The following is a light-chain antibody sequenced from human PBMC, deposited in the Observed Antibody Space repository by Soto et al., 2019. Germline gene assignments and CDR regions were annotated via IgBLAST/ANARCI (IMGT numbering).Light chain of an antibody. Sequence: QSVLTQPGSVSGSPGQSITISCTGTSSDVGGYDYVSWYQLHPGKAPKLMVFEVSNRPSGVSYRFSGSKSGNTASLTISGLQAEDEADYFCSLYSISTAYLFGTGTKVTVL. CDR2: EVS. J-gene: IGLJ1*01. CDR1: SSDVGGYDY. V-gene: IGLV2-14*01. CDR3: SLYSISTAYL.